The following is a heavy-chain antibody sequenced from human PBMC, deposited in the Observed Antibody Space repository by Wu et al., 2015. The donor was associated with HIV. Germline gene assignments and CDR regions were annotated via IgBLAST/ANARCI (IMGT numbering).Heavy chain of an antibody. CDR2: IIPTSTTA. CDR1: GGTFSRYA. Sequence: QVQLVQSEAEVKKPGSSVKVSCRASGGTFSRYAISWVRQAPGQGLEWMGRIIPTSTTADYAQNLQGRVTMTRDTSISTAYMELSRLKSDDTAVYYCASPQGLAAAGTNGRAFDIWGQGTMVTVSS. V-gene: IGHV1-69*08. J-gene: IGHJ3*02. D-gene: IGHD6-13*01. CDR3: ASPQGLAAAGTNGRAFDI.